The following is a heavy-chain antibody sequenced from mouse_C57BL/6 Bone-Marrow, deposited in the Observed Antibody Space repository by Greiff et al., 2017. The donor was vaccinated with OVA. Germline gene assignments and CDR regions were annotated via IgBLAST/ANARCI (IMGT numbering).Heavy chain of an antibody. J-gene: IGHJ3*01. V-gene: IGHV1-69*01. CDR2: IDPSDSYT. CDR3: ARGMVTTMAD. D-gene: IGHD2-2*01. Sequence: VQLQQPGAELVMPGASVKLSCKASGYTFTSYWMHWVKQRPGQGLEWIGEIDPSDSYTNYNQKFKGKSTLTVDKSSSTAYMQLSSLTSEDSAVDYCARGMVTTMADWGQGTLVTVSA. CDR1: GYTFTSYW.